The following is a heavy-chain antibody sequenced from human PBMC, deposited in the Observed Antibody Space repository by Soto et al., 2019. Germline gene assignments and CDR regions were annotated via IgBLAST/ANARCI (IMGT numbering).Heavy chain of an antibody. CDR3: ARVGSYVVPAAQYDY. CDR1: GYTFTSYG. CDR2: ISAYNGNT. J-gene: IGHJ4*02. Sequence: ASVKVSCKASGYTFTSYGISWVRQAPGQGLEWMGWISAYNGNTNYAQKLQGRVTMTTDTSTSTAYMELRSLGSDDTAVYYCARVGSYVVPAAQYDYWGQGTLVTVSS. V-gene: IGHV1-18*01. D-gene: IGHD2-2*01.